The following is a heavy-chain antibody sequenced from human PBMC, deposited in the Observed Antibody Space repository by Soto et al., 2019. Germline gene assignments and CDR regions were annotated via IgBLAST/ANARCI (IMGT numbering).Heavy chain of an antibody. CDR3: ARGSNKGPGGDAFDI. D-gene: IGHD3-10*01. CDR2: IYYSGST. CDR1: GGSSSSYC. Sequence: PSETLSLTCTVAGGSSSSYCWSWIRQPPGKGLEWIGYIYYSGSTNYNPSLKSRVTISVGTSKNQFSLKLSSVTAADTAVYYCARGSNKGPGGDAFDIWGQGTMVTVSS. V-gene: IGHV4-59*01. J-gene: IGHJ3*02.